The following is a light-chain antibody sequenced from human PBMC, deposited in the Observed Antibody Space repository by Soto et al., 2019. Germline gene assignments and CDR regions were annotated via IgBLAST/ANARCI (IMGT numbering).Light chain of an antibody. V-gene: IGKV3-15*01. CDR2: DAS. Sequence: EKVMTQSPATLSVSPGERATLSCGASQSVRSNVAWYQQKPGQPPRLLIYDASTRATGIPSRFSGSGSGTEFTLTISSLKSEDFAVYYCQQYDNWPRTLGQGTKVDIK. CDR1: QSVRSN. CDR3: QQYDNWPRT. J-gene: IGKJ1*01.